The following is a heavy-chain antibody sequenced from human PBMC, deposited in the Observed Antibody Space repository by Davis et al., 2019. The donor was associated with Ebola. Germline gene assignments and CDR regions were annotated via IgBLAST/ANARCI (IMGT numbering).Heavy chain of an antibody. J-gene: IGHJ5*02. CDR2: IRQDGSEK. CDR3: AREAVWRFDP. V-gene: IGHV3-7*03. D-gene: IGHD3-16*01. CDR1: GFSFSSHW. Sequence: ESLKIPCAASGFSFSSHWMSWVRQAPGKGLEWVANIRQDGSEKHYVDSVKGRFTISRDNAKNSLYLQMNSLRAEDTAVYYCAREAVWRFDPWGQGTLVTVSS.